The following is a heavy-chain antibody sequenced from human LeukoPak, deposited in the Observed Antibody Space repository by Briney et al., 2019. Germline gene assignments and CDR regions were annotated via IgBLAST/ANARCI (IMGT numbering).Heavy chain of an antibody. CDR2: IWYDGSNK. V-gene: IGHV3-33*06. CDR1: GFTFSSYG. J-gene: IGHJ4*02. CDR3: AKGPPADDAVDQGNFDY. Sequence: PGGSLRLSCAASGFTFSSYGMYWVRQAPGKGLEWVADIWYDGSNKYYADSVKGRFTISRDNSKNTLYLQMNSLRVENTAVYYCAKGPPADDAVDQGNFDYWGQGTLVTVSS. D-gene: IGHD6-19*01.